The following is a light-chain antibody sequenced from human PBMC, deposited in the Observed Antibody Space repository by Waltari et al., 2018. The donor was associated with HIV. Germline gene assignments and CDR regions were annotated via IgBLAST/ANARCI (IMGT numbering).Light chain of an antibody. CDR1: SNDLFNYNY. V-gene: IGLV2-14*03. CDR3: SSYTNNNTLI. CDR2: DVT. Sequence: QSALTQPASVSGSPGQSITISCTGPSNDLFNYNYVSWYQQHPAQAPKLIIYDVTSRPSGVSNRFSASKSGNTASLTISGLQADDEADYYCSSYTNNNTLIFGGGTKLTVL. J-gene: IGLJ2*01.